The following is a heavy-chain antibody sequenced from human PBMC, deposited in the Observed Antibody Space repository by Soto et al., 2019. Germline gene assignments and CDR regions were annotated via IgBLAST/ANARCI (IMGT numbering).Heavy chain of an antibody. D-gene: IGHD6-13*01. Sequence: GGSLRLSCAASGFTFSSYSMNWVRQAPGKGLEWVSYISSSSSTIYYADSVKGRFTISRDNAKNSLYLQMNSLRAEDTAVYYCAREAGYSSRNYYYYYMDVWGKGTTVTVSS. J-gene: IGHJ6*03. CDR2: ISSSSSTI. CDR3: AREAGYSSRNYYYYYMDV. V-gene: IGHV3-48*01. CDR1: GFTFSSYS.